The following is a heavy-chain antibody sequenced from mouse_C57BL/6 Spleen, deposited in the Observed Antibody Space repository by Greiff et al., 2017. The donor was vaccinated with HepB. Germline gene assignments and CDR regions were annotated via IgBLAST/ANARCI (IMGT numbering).Heavy chain of an antibody. CDR2: IHPNSGST. Sequence: VQLQQPGAELVKPGASVKLSCKASGYTFTSYWMHWVKQRPGQGLEWIGMIHPNSGSTNYNEKFKSKATLTVDKSSSTAYMQLRSLTSEDSAVYYCARTGDYAMDYWGQGTSDTVSS. J-gene: IGHJ4*01. CDR1: GYTFTSYW. CDR3: ARTGDYAMDY. V-gene: IGHV1-64*01.